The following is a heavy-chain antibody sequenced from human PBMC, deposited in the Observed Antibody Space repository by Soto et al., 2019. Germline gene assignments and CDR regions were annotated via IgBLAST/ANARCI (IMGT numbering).Heavy chain of an antibody. CDR3: ARTQSGYSTRGYYYYMDV. CDR2: IYYSWST. Sequence: SETLSLTCTVSGGSISSYYWSWIRQPPGKGLEWIGYIYYSWSTNYNPSLKSRVTISVDTSKNQFSLRLSSVTAADTAVYYCARTQSGYSTRGYYYYMDVWGKGTTVTVSS. D-gene: IGHD3-3*01. CDR1: GGSISSYY. J-gene: IGHJ6*03. V-gene: IGHV4-59*01.